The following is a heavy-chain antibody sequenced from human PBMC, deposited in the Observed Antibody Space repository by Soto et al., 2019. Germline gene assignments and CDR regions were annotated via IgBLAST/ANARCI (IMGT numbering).Heavy chain of an antibody. D-gene: IGHD2-21*01. Sequence: QMQLVESGGGVVQPGGSLRLSCAASGFTFNYYPMHWVRQAPGQGLEWVAVVSFAGSNKYYADSVKGRFTISKDNSKNTLYQKVNSLRREDTAVYYCARLPGPVVAVLYIYPLDGREAMSDVDVWGQGTTVTVSS. CDR3: ARLPGPVVAVLYIYPLDGREAMSDVDV. J-gene: IGHJ6*02. CDR2: VSFAGSNK. V-gene: IGHV3-30-3*01. CDR1: GFTFNYYP.